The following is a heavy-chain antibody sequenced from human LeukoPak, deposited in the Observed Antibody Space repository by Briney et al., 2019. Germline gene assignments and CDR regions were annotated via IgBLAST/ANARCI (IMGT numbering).Heavy chain of an antibody. V-gene: IGHV1-18*01. Sequence: ASVKVSCKASGYTFTSYGISWVRQAPGQGLEWMGWISAYNSNTNYAQKLQGRVTMTTDTSTSTAYMELRSLRSDDTAVYYCARSLTRGYYYDSSGYYNWFDPWGQGTLVTVSS. J-gene: IGHJ5*02. CDR1: GYTFTSYG. CDR2: ISAYNSNT. D-gene: IGHD3-22*01. CDR3: ARSLTRGYYYDSSGYYNWFDP.